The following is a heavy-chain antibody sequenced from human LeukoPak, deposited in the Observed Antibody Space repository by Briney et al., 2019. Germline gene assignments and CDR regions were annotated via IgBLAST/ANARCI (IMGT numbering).Heavy chain of an antibody. Sequence: GASVKVSCKASGYTFTGHYIHWVRQAPGQGLEWMGWINPNSGGTKYAQKFQGRVTMTRDTSISTAYMELSKLRSDDTAVYSCAIDYGFYSGLYFFDYWGQGTLVTVSS. CDR1: GYTFTGHY. V-gene: IGHV1-2*02. CDR2: INPNSGGT. J-gene: IGHJ4*02. CDR3: AIDYGFYSGLYFFDY. D-gene: IGHD1-26*01.